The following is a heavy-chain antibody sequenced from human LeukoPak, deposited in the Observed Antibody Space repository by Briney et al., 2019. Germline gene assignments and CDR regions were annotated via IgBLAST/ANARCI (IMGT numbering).Heavy chain of an antibody. CDR1: GFTFSSYA. CDR3: AKNLNLVVVPAACPDY. Sequence: GGSLRLSCSASGFTFSSYAMHWVRQAPGKGLEWVAVISYDGSNKYYADSVKGRFTISRDNSKNTLYLQMNSLRAEDTAVYYCAKNLNLVVVPAACPDYWGQGTLVTVSS. CDR2: ISYDGSNK. D-gene: IGHD2-2*01. V-gene: IGHV3-30*18. J-gene: IGHJ4*02.